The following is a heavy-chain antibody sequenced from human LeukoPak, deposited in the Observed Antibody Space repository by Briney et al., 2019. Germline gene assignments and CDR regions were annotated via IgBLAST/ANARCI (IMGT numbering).Heavy chain of an antibody. CDR2: ISAYNGNT. CDR3: ARDIPYYQVRGVIGRPGPPLDY. V-gene: IGHV1-18*01. CDR1: GYTFTSYG. Sequence: GASVKVSCKASGYTFTSYGISWVRQAPGQWLEWMGWISAYNGNTNYAQKLQGRVTMTTDTSTSTAYMELRSLRSDDTAVYYCARDIPYYQVRGVIGRPGPPLDYWGQGTLVTVSS. J-gene: IGHJ4*02. D-gene: IGHD3-10*01.